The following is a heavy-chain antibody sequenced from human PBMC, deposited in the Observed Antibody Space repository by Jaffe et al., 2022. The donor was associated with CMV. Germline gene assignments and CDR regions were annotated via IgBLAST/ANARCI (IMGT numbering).Heavy chain of an antibody. CDR2: IYYSGST. D-gene: IGHD2-2*01. Sequence: QLQLQESGPGLVKPSETLSLTCTVSGGSISSSSYYWGWIRQPPGKGLEWIGSIYYSGSTYYNPSLKSRVTISVDTSKNQFSLKLSSVTAADTAVYYCARGSSTSSLGYYYYMDVWGKGTTVTVSS. V-gene: IGHV4-39*01. CDR3: ARGSSTSSLGYYYYMDV. J-gene: IGHJ6*03. CDR1: GGSISSSSYY.